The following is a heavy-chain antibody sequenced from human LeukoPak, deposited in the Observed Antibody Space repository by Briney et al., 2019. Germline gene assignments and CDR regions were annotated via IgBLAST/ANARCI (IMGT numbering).Heavy chain of an antibody. CDR1: RFTFSSYA. V-gene: IGHV3-23*01. Sequence: GGSLRLSCAASRFTFSSYAMSWVRQAPGKGLEWVSAISGSGGSTYYADSVKGRFTISRDNSKNTLYLQMNSLRAEDAAVYYCAKNPTYYYDSSGPVGHWGQGTLVTVSS. CDR3: AKNPTYYYDSSGPVGH. D-gene: IGHD3-22*01. CDR2: ISGSGGST. J-gene: IGHJ4*02.